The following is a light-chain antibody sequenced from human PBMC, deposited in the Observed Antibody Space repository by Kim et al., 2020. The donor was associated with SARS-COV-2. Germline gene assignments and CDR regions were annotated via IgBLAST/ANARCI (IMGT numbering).Light chain of an antibody. CDR2: DAS. J-gene: IGKJ2*01. CDR3: QQCNSYSYT. Sequence: DIQMTQSPSTLSASVGDRVTITCRASQSISSWLAWDQQKPGKAPKLLIYDASSLESGVPSRFSGSGSGTEFTLTISSLQPDDFATYYCQQCNSYSYTFGQGTKLEI. CDR1: QSISSW. V-gene: IGKV1-5*01.